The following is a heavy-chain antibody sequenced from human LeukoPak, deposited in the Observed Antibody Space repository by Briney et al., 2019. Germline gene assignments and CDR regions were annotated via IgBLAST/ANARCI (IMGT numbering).Heavy chain of an antibody. V-gene: IGHV1-2*06. Sequence: ASVKVSCKASGYTFTDYFIHWLRQAPEQGPEWMGRMNGNSGVTMYAQTLQDRVTMTRDTSISTAYMELSRLTSDDTAVYYCARDLSSTSNWEFDYWGQGTLVTVSS. CDR1: GYTFTDYF. CDR2: MNGNSGVT. CDR3: ARDLSSTSNWEFDY. D-gene: IGHD7-27*01. J-gene: IGHJ4*02.